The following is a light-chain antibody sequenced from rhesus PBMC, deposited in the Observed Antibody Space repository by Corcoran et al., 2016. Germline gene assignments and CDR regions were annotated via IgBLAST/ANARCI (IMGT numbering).Light chain of an antibody. Sequence: DIQMTQSPSSLSASVRDTVTTTCRASQSISSWLAWYQQKPGKAPKLLIYKAVTLQSGVPSRFSGSGAGTDFTLTLGRLQSEDFSTYYCQQYSSSPYSFGQGTKVDIK. V-gene: IGKV1-22*01. CDR3: QQYSSSPYS. CDR1: QSISSW. J-gene: IGKJ2*01. CDR2: KAV.